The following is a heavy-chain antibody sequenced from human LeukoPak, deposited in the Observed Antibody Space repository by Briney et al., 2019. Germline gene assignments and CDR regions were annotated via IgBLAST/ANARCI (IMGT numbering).Heavy chain of an antibody. Sequence: GGSLRLSCAATGFTFGSYDMHWVRQPPGKGLERVAFIRYDGSNKHYADSVKGRFTISRDNSKNTLYLQMNSLRAEDTAVYLCANLGMGIDYWGQGTLVTVST. V-gene: IGHV3-30*02. CDR1: GFTFGSYD. J-gene: IGHJ4*02. CDR3: ANLGMGIDY. CDR2: IRYDGSNK. D-gene: IGHD7-27*01.